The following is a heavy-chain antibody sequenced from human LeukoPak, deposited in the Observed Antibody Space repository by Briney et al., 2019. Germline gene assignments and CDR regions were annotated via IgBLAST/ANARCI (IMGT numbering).Heavy chain of an antibody. Sequence: PGGSLRLSCAPSRFTFSVFALSWVREAPGEGLGWVSTVCVNGGTTYNADSAKGRFTISRDNSKNTLYLHMNSPRAEDTAVYFCAKEVPGPGNDAFDYWGQGTLVTVSS. CDR2: VCVNGGTT. CDR1: RFTFSVFA. D-gene: IGHD3-10*01. CDR3: AKEVPGPGNDAFDY. V-gene: IGHV3-23*01. J-gene: IGHJ4*02.